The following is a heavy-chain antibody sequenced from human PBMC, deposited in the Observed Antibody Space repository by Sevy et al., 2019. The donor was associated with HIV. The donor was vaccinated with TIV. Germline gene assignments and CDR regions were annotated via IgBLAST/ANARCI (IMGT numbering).Heavy chain of an antibody. D-gene: IGHD1-1*01. J-gene: IGHJ4*02. V-gene: IGHV3-74*01. CDR3: ARIATGHTFGLPDF. Sequence: GGSLRLSCAASGFTFNRYWMHWVRQAPGKGPVRLARIDGDGSATTYTDSVKGRFTISRDNAQDTLYLQMNSLRTEDTAIYYCARIATGHTFGLPDFWGQGTLVTVSS. CDR1: GFTFNRYW. CDR2: IDGDGSAT.